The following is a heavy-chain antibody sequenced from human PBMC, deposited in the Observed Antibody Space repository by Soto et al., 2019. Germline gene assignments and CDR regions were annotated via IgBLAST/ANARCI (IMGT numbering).Heavy chain of an antibody. CDR3: TGEVASGY. CDR2: ISRDGGTK. J-gene: IGHJ4*02. CDR1: GFTVNTYG. D-gene: IGHD2-8*02. V-gene: IGHV3-30*03. Sequence: QVQLVESGGGVVQPGRSLRLSCAVSGFTVNTYGMHWVRLAPGKGLEWVAVISRDGGTKFYADSVKGRFTISRDNSRNTLFLEMNSLRGDDMAVYYCTGEVASGYWGQGTLVTISS.